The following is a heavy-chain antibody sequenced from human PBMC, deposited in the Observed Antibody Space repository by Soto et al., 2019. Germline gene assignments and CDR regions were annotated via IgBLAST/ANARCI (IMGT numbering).Heavy chain of an antibody. CDR2: ISSSSDTI. D-gene: IGHD2-15*01. CDR1: GSIFSSYS. CDR3: ARDPRYCSGGNCYSSYYYYYLDV. J-gene: IGHJ6*03. V-gene: IGHV3-48*01. Sequence: GGSLRLSCAASGSIFSSYSMNWVRQAPGKGLEWVSYISSSSDTIYYADSVKGRFTISRDNAKNSLYLQMNSLRAEDTAVYYCARDPRYCSGGNCYSSYYYYYLDVWGIGTTVTVSS.